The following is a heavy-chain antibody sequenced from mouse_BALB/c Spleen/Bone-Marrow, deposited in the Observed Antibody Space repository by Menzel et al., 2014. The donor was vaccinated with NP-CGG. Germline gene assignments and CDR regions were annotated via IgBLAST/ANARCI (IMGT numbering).Heavy chain of an antibody. J-gene: IGHJ4*01. CDR1: GFNIKDYY. Sequence: VHVKQSGAEIVTPGALVKLSCKASGFNIKDYYMQWVKQRPEQGLEWIGWIDPENGNTIYDPKFQGKASITADTSSNTAYLQLSSLTSEDTAVYYCARVDGYTMGYWGQGTSVASSS. V-gene: IGHV14-1*02. CDR3: ARVDGYTMGY. CDR2: IDPENGNT.